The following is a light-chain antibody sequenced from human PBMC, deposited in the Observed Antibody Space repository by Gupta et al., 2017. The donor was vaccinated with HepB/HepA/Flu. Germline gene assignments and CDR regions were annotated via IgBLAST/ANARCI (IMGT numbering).Light chain of an antibody. CDR3: QQYNSYPRT. J-gene: IGKJ1*01. CDR2: AAS. CDR1: QGISSY. Sequence: AIRMTQSPSSFSASTGDRVTITCRASQGISSYLAWYQQKPGKAPKLLIYAASTLQSGVPSRCSGSGSGTDFTLTISCLQSEDFATYYCQQYNSYPRTFGQGTKVEIK. V-gene: IGKV1-8*01.